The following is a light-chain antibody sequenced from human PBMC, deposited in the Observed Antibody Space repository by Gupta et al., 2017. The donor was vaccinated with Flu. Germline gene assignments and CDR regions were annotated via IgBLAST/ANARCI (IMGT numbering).Light chain of an antibody. CDR3: NSYTTSSTGV. Sequence: QSALTQPASVSGSPGQSITISCTGTSSDVGRYNYVSWYQQHPGKAPKLMIYEVTNRPSGVSNRFSASKSRNTASLTISGLQAEDEAYYYCNSYTTSSTGVFGGGTRLTVL. CDR1: SSDVGRYNY. CDR2: EVT. V-gene: IGLV2-14*01. J-gene: IGLJ3*02.